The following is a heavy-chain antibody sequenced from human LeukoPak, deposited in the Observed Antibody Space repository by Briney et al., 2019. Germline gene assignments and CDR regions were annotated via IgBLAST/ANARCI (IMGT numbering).Heavy chain of an antibody. CDR3: ASLLDGYAPRNNWFDP. Sequence: ASVKVSCKASGYTFTDYYMFWVRQAPGQGLEWMGWINPKTGETKYGQKFQGRVTMTRDTSISTAYMELSRLRSDDTAVYYCASLLDGYAPRNNWFDPWGQGTLVTVSS. J-gene: IGHJ5*02. CDR1: GYTFTDYY. D-gene: IGHD5-24*01. V-gene: IGHV1-2*02. CDR2: INPKTGET.